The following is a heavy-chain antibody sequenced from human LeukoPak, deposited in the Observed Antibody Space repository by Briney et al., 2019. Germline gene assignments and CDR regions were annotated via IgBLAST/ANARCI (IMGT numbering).Heavy chain of an antibody. CDR2: ISYDGNNK. CDR1: GFTFSSFA. Sequence: GRSLRLSRAASGFTFSSFALHWVRQAPGKGLQWVAVISYDGNNKYYADSVKGRFTISRDNSKNTLYLQMNNLRAQDTAVYYCARVGRRYSFNVYCFDYWGQGTLVTVSS. V-gene: IGHV3-30*01. D-gene: IGHD5-18*01. CDR3: ARVGRRYSFNVYCFDY. J-gene: IGHJ4*02.